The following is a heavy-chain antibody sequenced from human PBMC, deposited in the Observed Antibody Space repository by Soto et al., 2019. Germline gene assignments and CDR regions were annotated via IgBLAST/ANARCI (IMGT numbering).Heavy chain of an antibody. V-gene: IGHV4-4*07. Sequence: KPSETLSLTCTVSGGSISSYYWGWIRQPAGRXLEWIGRIYTSGSTNYNPSLKSRVTMSVDASKNQFSLKLSSVTAADTAVYYCAREDIVVVVAAKLYYYYGMDVWGQGTTVTVSS. CDR3: AREDIVVVVAAKLYYYYGMDV. J-gene: IGHJ6*02. CDR1: GGSISSYY. CDR2: IYTSGST. D-gene: IGHD2-15*01.